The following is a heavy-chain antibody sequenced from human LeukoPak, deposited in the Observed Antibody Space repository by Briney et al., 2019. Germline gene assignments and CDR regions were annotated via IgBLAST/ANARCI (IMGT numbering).Heavy chain of an antibody. Sequence: GRSLRLSCAASGFTFSSYGMHWVRQAPGKGLEWVAVISYDGSNKYYADSVKGRFTISRDNSKNTLYLQMNSLRAEDTAVYYCAKKVAGDYGVDYWGQGTLVTVPS. CDR3: AKKVAGDYGVDY. J-gene: IGHJ4*02. D-gene: IGHD4-17*01. CDR2: ISYDGSNK. V-gene: IGHV3-30*18. CDR1: GFTFSSYG.